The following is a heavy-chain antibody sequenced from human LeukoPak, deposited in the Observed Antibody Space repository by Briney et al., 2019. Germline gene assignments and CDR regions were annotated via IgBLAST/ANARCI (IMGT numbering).Heavy chain of an antibody. Sequence: SETLSLTCAVYGGSFSGYYWSWIRQPPGKGLEWIGEINHSGSTNYNPSLKSRVTISVDTSKNQFSLKLSSVTAADTAVYYCVVMGSLADFDYWGQGTLVTVSS. J-gene: IGHJ4*02. CDR1: GGSFSGYY. CDR2: INHSGST. D-gene: IGHD2-21*01. V-gene: IGHV4-34*01. CDR3: VVMGSLADFDY.